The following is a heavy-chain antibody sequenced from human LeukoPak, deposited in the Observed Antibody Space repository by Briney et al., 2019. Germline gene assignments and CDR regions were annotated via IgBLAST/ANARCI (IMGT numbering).Heavy chain of an antibody. D-gene: IGHD3-22*01. CDR1: GGTFSSYA. Sequence: SVTVSCKASGGTFSSYAISWVRQAPGQGLEWMGGIIPIFGTANYAQKFQGRVTITADESTSTAYMELSSLRSEDTAVYYCARGRRPYYYDSSGYFYDFDYWGQGTLVTVSS. V-gene: IGHV1-69*13. J-gene: IGHJ4*02. CDR3: ARGRRPYYYDSSGYFYDFDY. CDR2: IIPIFGTA.